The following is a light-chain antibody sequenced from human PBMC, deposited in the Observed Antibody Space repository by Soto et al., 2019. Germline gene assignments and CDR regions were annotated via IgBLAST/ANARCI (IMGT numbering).Light chain of an antibody. CDR1: QSVGNNF. Sequence: EIVLTQSPGTLSLSPGERATLFCRASQSVGNNFLAWYQQKPGQAPTLLIYDASSRASGLPDRFSGSGSGTDFTLTISRLEPEDFAVYYCQQYGSSPLTFGGGPKVDIK. CDR2: DAS. CDR3: QQYGSSPLT. V-gene: IGKV3-20*01. J-gene: IGKJ4*01.